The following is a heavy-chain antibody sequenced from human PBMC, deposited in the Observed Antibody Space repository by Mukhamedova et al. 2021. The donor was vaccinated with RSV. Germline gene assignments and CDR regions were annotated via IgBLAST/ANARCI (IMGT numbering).Heavy chain of an antibody. CDR2: IYYSGST. D-gene: IGHD3-16*01. CDR1: GDYY. J-gene: IGHJ4*02. Sequence: GDYYWSWIRQPPGKGLEWIGYIYYSGSTYYNPSLKSRVTISVDTSKNQFSLKLSSVTAADTAVYYCAGRSQFGYYFDYWGQGTLV. V-gene: IGHV4-30-4*08. CDR3: AGRSQFGYYFDY.